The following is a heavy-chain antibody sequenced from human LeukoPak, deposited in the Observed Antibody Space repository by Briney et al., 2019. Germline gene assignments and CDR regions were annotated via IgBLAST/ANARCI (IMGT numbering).Heavy chain of an antibody. CDR3: ARERRGAAAGTLYGY. CDR1: GGSISSGGYY. J-gene: IGHJ4*02. CDR2: IYYSGST. Sequence: SETLSLTCTVSGGSISSGGYYWSWIRQPPGKGLEWIGYIYYSGSTNYNPSLKSRVTISVDTSKNQFSLKLSSVTAADTAVYYCARERRGAAAGTLYGYWGQGTLVTVSS. D-gene: IGHD6-13*01. V-gene: IGHV4-61*08.